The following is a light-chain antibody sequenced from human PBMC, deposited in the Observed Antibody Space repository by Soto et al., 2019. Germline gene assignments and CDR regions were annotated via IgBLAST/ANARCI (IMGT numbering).Light chain of an antibody. Sequence: EIVLTQSPGTLSLSPGERATLSCRASQSVSTTYLAWYQQTPGQAPRLLIYGTSSRATGIPDRFSGSGSGTDFTLTIRGLEPEDFAVYFCQRYGSSLYPFGRGTKLEIK. CDR3: QRYGSSLYP. V-gene: IGKV3-20*01. CDR1: QSVSTTY. CDR2: GTS. J-gene: IGKJ2*01.